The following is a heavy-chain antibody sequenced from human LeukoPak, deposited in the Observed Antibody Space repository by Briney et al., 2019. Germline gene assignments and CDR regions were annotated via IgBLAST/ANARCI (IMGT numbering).Heavy chain of an antibody. D-gene: IGHD2-15*01. CDR3: AKCRGTGSCYSGGIDY. CDR1: GFTFGSHG. V-gene: IGHV3-30*18. J-gene: IGHJ4*02. CDR2: VSYDGGHK. Sequence: GGSLRHSCVASGFTFGSHGMHWVRQAPGKALEWVAAVSYDGGHKYHADSVKGRFTISRDNSKNILYLEMSSLRDEDTAVYSCAKCRGTGSCYSGGIDYLGQGTLVTVSS.